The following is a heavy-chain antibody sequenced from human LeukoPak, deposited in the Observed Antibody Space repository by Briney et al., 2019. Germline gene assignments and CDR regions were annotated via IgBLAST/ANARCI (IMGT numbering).Heavy chain of an antibody. CDR3: ARDPTTQTFGY. V-gene: IGHV1-2*02. J-gene: IGHJ4*02. Sequence: GASVKVSCKASGYTFTGYYMHWVRQAPGQGLEWMGWINPNSGGTNYAQKLQGRVTMTTDTSTTTAYMELRSLTSDDTAVYYCARDPTTQTFGYWGQGTLVTVSS. CDR1: GYTFTGYY. CDR2: INPNSGGT. D-gene: IGHD4-11*01.